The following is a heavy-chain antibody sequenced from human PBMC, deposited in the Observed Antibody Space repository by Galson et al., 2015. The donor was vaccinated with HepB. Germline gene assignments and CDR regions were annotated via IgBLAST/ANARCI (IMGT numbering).Heavy chain of an antibody. V-gene: IGHV1-46*01. CDR3: ATDGHCTNGVCWLFDY. D-gene: IGHD2-8*01. CDR1: GYTFSSYY. J-gene: IGHJ4*02. Sequence: SVKVSCKASGYTFSSYYMHWVRQAPGQGLEWMGIINPSGGSTTYAQKFQGRVTMTRDASTSTVYMELSSLRSEDTAVYYCATDGHCTNGVCWLFDYWGQGTLVTVSS. CDR2: INPSGGST.